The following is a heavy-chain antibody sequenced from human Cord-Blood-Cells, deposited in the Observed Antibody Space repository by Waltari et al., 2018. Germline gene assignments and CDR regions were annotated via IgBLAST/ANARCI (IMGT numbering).Heavy chain of an antibody. Sequence: QVQLVQSGAEVKKPGASVKGACKVSGYTLTQLFMHWLRQAPGTGLEWLGGFDPEDGETIYAQKFQGRVTMTEDTSTDTAYMELSSLRSEDTAVYYCATHLRYDFWSGYSMDVWGKGTTVTVSS. J-gene: IGHJ6*03. V-gene: IGHV1-24*01. D-gene: IGHD3-3*01. CDR2: FDPEDGET. CDR1: GYTLTQLF. CDR3: ATHLRYDFWSGYSMDV.